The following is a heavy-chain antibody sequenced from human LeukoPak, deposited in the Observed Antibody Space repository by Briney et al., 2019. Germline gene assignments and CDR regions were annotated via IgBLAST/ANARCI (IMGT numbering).Heavy chain of an antibody. Sequence: SETLSLTCAVYGGSFSGYYWSWIRQPPGKGLEWIGEINHSGSTNYNPSLKSRVTISVDTSKNQISLKLSSVTAADTAVYYCAREYDFWSGYYYYWGQGTLVTVSS. CDR1: GGSFSGYY. D-gene: IGHD3-3*01. CDR3: AREYDFWSGYYYY. J-gene: IGHJ4*02. V-gene: IGHV4-34*01. CDR2: INHSGST.